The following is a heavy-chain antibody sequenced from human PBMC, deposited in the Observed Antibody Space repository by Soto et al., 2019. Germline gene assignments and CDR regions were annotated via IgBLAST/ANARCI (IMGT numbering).Heavy chain of an antibody. CDR2: LSGSGGST. D-gene: IGHD3-16*01. CDR1: GFSFHTYA. CDR3: AKDLRDWGFFDY. Sequence: PGGSLRLSCAASGFSFHTYAMGWVRQAPGKGLEWVSSLSGSGGSTNYADSVKGRSTISRDNSKDTLYLQMNNLRAEDTAMYYCAKDLRDWGFFDYWGLGTLVTVSS. V-gene: IGHV3-23*01. J-gene: IGHJ4*02.